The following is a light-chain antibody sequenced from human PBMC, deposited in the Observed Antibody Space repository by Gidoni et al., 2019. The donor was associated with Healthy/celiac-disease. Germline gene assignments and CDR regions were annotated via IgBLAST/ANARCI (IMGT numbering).Light chain of an antibody. CDR3: QQYGSSPMYT. V-gene: IGKV3-20*01. Sequence: EIVLPPSHRTLSLSPGERATLSCRASQSVSSSYLAWYQQKPGQAPRLLIYGASSRATGIPDRFSGSGSGTDFTLTISRLEPEDFAVYYCQQYGSSPMYTFGQGTKLEIK. CDR1: QSVSSSY. CDR2: GAS. J-gene: IGKJ2*01.